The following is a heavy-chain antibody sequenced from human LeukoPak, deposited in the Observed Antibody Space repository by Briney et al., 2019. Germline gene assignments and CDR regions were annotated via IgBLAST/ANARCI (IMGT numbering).Heavy chain of an antibody. Sequence: GSSVKVSCKASGGTFSSYAISWVRQAPGQGLEWMGRIIPILGIANYAQKLQGRVTMTTDTSTSTAYMELRSLRSDDTAVYYCARDDLRTTEYYYYGMDVWGQGTTVTVSS. V-gene: IGHV1-69*04. CDR1: GGTFSSYA. CDR3: ARDDLRTTEYYYYGMDV. CDR2: IIPILGIA. J-gene: IGHJ6*02. D-gene: IGHD1-1*01.